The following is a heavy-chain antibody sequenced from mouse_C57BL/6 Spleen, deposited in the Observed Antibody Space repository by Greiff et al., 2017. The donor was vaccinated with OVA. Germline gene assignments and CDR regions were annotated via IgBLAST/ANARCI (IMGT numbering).Heavy chain of an antibody. V-gene: IGHV1-82*01. Sequence: QVQLKQSGPELVKPGASVKISCKASGYAFSSSWMNWVKQRPGKGLEWIGRIYPGDGDTNYNGKFKGKATLTADKSSSTAYMQLSSLTSEDSAVYFCARFTTVSMDYWGQGTSVTVSS. CDR3: ARFTTVSMDY. CDR2: IYPGDGDT. CDR1: GYAFSSSW. D-gene: IGHD1-1*01. J-gene: IGHJ4*01.